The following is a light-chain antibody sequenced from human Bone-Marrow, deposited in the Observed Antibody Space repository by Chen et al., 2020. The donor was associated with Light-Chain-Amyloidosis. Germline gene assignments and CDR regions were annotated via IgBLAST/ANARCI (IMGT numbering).Light chain of an antibody. CDR1: QSINTY. CDR2: VAS. CDR3: QQSYSIPDT. J-gene: IGKJ2*01. Sequence: DIQMTQSPSSLSASVGDRVTITCRASQSINTYLNWYQQKPGKATKLLIYVASSLQGGVPSRFSGSVSGTDFTLTISSLQPEDFATYYCQQSYSIPDTFGQGTKLDIK. V-gene: IGKV1-39*01.